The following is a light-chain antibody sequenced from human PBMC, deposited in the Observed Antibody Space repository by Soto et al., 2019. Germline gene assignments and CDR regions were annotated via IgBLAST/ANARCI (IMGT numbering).Light chain of an antibody. Sequence: AIQMTHSPSSLSASVGDRVTITCRASQGIRNDLGWYQQKPGKAPKLLIYAASSLQSGVPSRFSGSGSGTDFTLTISSLQPEDFATYYFLQDYNYPRTFGHGTKVDIK. CDR3: LQDYNYPRT. CDR2: AAS. CDR1: QGIRND. J-gene: IGKJ1*01. V-gene: IGKV1-6*01.